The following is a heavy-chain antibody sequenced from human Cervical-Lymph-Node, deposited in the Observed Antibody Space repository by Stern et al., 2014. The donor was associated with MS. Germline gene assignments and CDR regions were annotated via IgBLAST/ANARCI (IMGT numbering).Heavy chain of an antibody. CDR1: GFTFSNYD. D-gene: IGHD4-17*01. J-gene: IGHJ4*02. Sequence: QVQLVQSGGGVVQPGRPLRLSCAASGFTFSNYDMHWVRQAPGKGLEWVAVISYDGSKKDYAASVRGRFAVSRDNSKNILYLQMDSLMTEDAALYYCTKGRITTRTRGHYLDDWGLGTLVTVSS. V-gene: IGHV3-30*18. CDR3: TKGRITTRTRGHYLDD. CDR2: ISYDGSKK.